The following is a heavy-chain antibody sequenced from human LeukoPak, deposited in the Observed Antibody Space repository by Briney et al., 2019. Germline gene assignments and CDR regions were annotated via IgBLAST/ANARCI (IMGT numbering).Heavy chain of an antibody. V-gene: IGHV4-38-2*01. J-gene: IGHJ4*02. CDR2: IYHSGST. Sequence: TSETLSLTRAVSGYSISSGYYWGWIRQPPGKGLEWIGSIYHSGSTYYNPSLKSRVTISVDTSKNQFSRKLSSVTAADTAVYYCARGYSSGRKDYWGQGTLVTVSS. CDR3: ARGYSSGRKDY. D-gene: IGHD6-19*01. CDR1: GYSISSGYY.